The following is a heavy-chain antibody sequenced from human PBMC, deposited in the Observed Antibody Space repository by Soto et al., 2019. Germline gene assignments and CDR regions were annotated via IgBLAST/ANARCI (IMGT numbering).Heavy chain of an antibody. CDR2: IIPIFGTA. J-gene: IGHJ4*02. Sequence: QVQLVQSGAEVKKPGYSVKVSCKASGGTFSSYAISWVRQAPGQGLEWMGGIIPIFGTANYAQKFQGRVMIRVYESTSTAYMELSSLRSEDTAVYYCARGAGSYYNRYFDYWGQGTLVTVSS. CDR1: GGTFSSYA. CDR3: ARGAGSYYNRYFDY. D-gene: IGHD3-10*01. V-gene: IGHV1-69*01.